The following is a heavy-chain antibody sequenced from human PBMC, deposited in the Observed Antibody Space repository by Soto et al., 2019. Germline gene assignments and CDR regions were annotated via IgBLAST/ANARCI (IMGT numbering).Heavy chain of an antibody. CDR2: MNPNSGNT. CDR1: GYTFTSYD. J-gene: IGHJ5*02. V-gene: IGHV1-8*01. Sequence: ASVKVSCKPSGYTFTSYDINWVRQATGQGLEWMGWMNPNSGNTGYAQKFQGRVTMTRNTSISTAYMELSSLRSEDTAVYYCARGPGGWGYNWFDPWGQGTLVTVSS. D-gene: IGHD6-19*01. CDR3: ARGPGGWGYNWFDP.